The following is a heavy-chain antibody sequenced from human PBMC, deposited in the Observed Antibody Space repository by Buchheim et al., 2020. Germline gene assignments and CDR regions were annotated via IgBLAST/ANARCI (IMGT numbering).Heavy chain of an antibody. D-gene: IGHD3-9*01. CDR2: ISGSGGST. Sequence: EVQLLESGGGLVQPGGSLRLSCAASGFTFSSYAMSWVRQAPGKGLEWVSAISGSGGSTYYADSVKGRFTISRDNSKNKLYLQMNSLRAEDTAVYYCAKVPHQSIRYYYYYMDVWGKGTT. CDR3: AKVPHQSIRYYYYYMDV. CDR1: GFTFSSYA. V-gene: IGHV3-23*01. J-gene: IGHJ6*03.